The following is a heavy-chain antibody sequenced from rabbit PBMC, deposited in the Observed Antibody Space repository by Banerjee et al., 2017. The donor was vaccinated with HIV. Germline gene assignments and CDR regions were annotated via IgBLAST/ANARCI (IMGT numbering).Heavy chain of an antibody. CDR3: ARDLAGVIGWNFNL. Sequence: QQQLEESGGGLVKPGGSLTLTCKASGLDFSSSYWICWVRQAPGKGLEWIGCIYTGTGSAYYASWVSGRFTISRSTSLDTVDLKMTSLTAADTATYFCARDLAGVIGWNFNLWGPGTLVTVS. CDR1: GLDFSSSYW. D-gene: IGHD4-1*01. J-gene: IGHJ4*01. V-gene: IGHV1S43*01. CDR2: IYTGTGSA.